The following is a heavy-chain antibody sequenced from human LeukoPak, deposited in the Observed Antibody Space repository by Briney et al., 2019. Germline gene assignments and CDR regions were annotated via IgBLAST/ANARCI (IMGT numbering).Heavy chain of an antibody. D-gene: IGHD3-22*01. CDR2: ISWNSGSI. CDR3: AKDMGSSGTTGAFDI. J-gene: IGHJ3*02. Sequence: GGSLRLSCAASGFTFDDYAMHWVRQAPGKGLEWVSGISWNSGSIGYADSVKGRFTISRDNAKNSLYLQMNSLRAEDMALYYCAKDMGSSGTTGAFDIWGQGTMVTVSS. V-gene: IGHV3-9*03. CDR1: GFTFDDYA.